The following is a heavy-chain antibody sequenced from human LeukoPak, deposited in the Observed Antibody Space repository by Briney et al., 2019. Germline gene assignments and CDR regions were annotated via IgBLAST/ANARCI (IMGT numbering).Heavy chain of an antibody. CDR3: ARDSDYGYGFDY. CDR1: GFTFSSYG. V-gene: IGHV3-33*01. Sequence: PGRSLRPSCAAAGFTFSSYGMRWVRQAQGNGLEWMVVICHDGSNTYYADSVQGRFLLSRDNSMNTLYLQMNGLRAEDTAVYYCARDSDYGYGFDYWGQGTLVTVSS. CDR2: ICHDGSNT. D-gene: IGHD4-17*01. J-gene: IGHJ4*02.